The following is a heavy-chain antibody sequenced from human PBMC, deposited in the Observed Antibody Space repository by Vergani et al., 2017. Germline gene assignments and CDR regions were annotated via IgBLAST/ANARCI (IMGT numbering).Heavy chain of an antibody. Sequence: QVQLQESGPGLVKPPGTLSLTCAVSGGSISSSNWWSWIRQPPGKGLEWLAYISSSGNTFYNPSLKSRVTISVDTSNNQFSLRLGSVTAADTAVYYCARYYGSGTRGDYFDPWGEGTLVGVSS. CDR2: ISSSGNT. J-gene: IGHJ5*02. D-gene: IGHD3-10*01. CDR3: ARYYGSGTRGDYFDP. CDR1: GGSISSSNW. V-gene: IGHV4-4*03.